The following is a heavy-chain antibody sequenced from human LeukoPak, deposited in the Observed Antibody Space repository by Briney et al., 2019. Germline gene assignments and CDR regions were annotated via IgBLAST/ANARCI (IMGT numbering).Heavy chain of an antibody. CDR1: GFTFSSYS. Sequence: SGGSLRLSCAASGFTFSSYSMNWVRQAPGKGLEWGPYISGSSSTIYYADSVKGRFTISRDNGKNTLYLQMNSLRAEDTAVYYCARGSTYYDSSGQVPFDYWGQGTLVTVSS. CDR2: ISGSSSTI. D-gene: IGHD3-22*01. J-gene: IGHJ4*02. CDR3: ARGSTYYDSSGQVPFDY. V-gene: IGHV3-48*01.